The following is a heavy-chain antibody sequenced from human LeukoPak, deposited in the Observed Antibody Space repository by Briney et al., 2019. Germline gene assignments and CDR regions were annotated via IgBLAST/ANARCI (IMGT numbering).Heavy chain of an antibody. Sequence: GGSLRLSCAASGFTFSDLYMDWVRQAPGKGLEWVGRTRNKTKSYTTEYAASVKDRFSISRDDSKNSLYLQMNSLKTEDTAVYYCARAVVLLGHYVLDVWGQGTTVTVSS. D-gene: IGHD2/OR15-2a*01. CDR2: TRNKTKSYTT. CDR1: GFTFSDLY. V-gene: IGHV3-72*01. J-gene: IGHJ6*02. CDR3: ARAVVLLGHYVLDV.